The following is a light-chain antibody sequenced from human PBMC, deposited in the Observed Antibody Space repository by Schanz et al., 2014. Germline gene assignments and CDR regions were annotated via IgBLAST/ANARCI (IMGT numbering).Light chain of an antibody. CDR3: SSYAGNYTRV. J-gene: IGLJ2*01. CDR1: SSDVGGYNY. V-gene: IGLV2-14*01. Sequence: QSALTQPASVSGSPGQSITISCTGTSSDVGGYNYVSWYQQHPGKAPKLMIYDVNNRPSGVSNRFSGSKSGNTASLTISGLQAEDEADYYCSSYAGNYTRVFGGGTKVTVL. CDR2: DVN.